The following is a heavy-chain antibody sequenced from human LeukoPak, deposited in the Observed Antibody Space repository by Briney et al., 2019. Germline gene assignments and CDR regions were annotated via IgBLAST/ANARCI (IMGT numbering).Heavy chain of an antibody. D-gene: IGHD2-21*02. CDR2: IIPIFGTA. J-gene: IGHJ4*02. V-gene: IGHV1-69*05. CDR1: GGTFSSYA. Sequence: SVKVSCKASGGTFSSYAISRVRQAPGQGLEWMGGIIPIFGTANYAQKFQGRVTITTDESTSTAYMELSSLRSEDTAVYYCARETPCGGDCYSSYWGQGTLVTVSS. CDR3: ARETPCGGDCYSSY.